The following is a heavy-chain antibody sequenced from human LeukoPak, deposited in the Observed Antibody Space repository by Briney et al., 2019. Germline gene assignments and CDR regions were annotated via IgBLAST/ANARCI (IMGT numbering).Heavy chain of an antibody. D-gene: IGHD6-13*01. V-gene: IGHV3-48*01. Sequence: GGSLRLSCAASGFIFTSYSMNWVRQAPAKGLEWISYISSSSSTIYYADSVRGRFTISRDNAKNSLYLQMNSLRAEDTAVYYCARGHSSSWMSEIDYWGQGTLVTVSS. J-gene: IGHJ4*02. CDR1: GFIFTSYS. CDR3: ARGHSSSWMSEIDY. CDR2: ISSSSSTI.